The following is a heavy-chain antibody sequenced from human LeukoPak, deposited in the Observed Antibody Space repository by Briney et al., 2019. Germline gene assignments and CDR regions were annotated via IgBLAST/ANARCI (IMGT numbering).Heavy chain of an antibody. J-gene: IGHJ4*02. V-gene: IGHV4-30-2*01. CDR2: IYHTGST. CDR1: GGSISSGGYS. D-gene: IGHD3-16*01. Sequence: SQTLSLTCAVSGGSISSGGYSWSWIRQPPGKGLERIGYIYHTGSTYFNPSFKSRVTISVDRSKNQFSLKLSSVTAADTAVYYCARESSRGSYWGQGALVTVSS. CDR3: ARESSRGSY.